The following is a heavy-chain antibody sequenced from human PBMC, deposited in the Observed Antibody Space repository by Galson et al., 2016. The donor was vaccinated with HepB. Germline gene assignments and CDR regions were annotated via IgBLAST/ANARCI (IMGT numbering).Heavy chain of an antibody. V-gene: IGHV4-34*01. CDR2: SYYSGST. J-gene: IGHJ4*02. Sequence: TLSLTCAVYGGSFSGYYWSWIRQPPGKGLEWIGSSYYSGSTYYNPSLKSRVTISVDMSKNQFYLKVSSVTAADTAVYYCARLSAPAGNYWGQGTLVTVSS. CDR3: ARLSAPAGNY. CDR1: GGSFSGYY. D-gene: IGHD6-19*01.